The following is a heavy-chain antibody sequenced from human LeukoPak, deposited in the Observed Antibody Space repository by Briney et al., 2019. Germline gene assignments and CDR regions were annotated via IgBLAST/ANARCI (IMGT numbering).Heavy chain of an antibody. CDR3: ARAPRPPWDDSSGLDY. D-gene: IGHD3-22*01. CDR2: INPNGGST. J-gene: IGHJ4*02. Sequence: ASVKVSCKASGYTFTGYYMHWVRQAPGQGLEWMGIINPNGGSTSYAQKFQGRVTMTRDTSTSTVYMDLSSLRSEDTAVYYCARAPRPPWDDSSGLDYWGQGTLVTVSS. V-gene: IGHV1-46*01. CDR1: GYTFTGYY.